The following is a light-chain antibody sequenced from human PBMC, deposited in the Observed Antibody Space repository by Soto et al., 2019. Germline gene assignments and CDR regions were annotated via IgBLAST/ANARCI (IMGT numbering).Light chain of an antibody. CDR3: CSYAGSSTL. CDR1: SSDVGGYNF. Sequence: QSALTQPRSVSGSPGQSVTISCTGTSSDVGGYNFVYWYQQYPGKVPKLIIYDVSQRPSGVPDRFSASKSDNTASLTISGLQAEDEADYYCCSYAGSSTLFGGGTKLTAL. CDR2: DVS. V-gene: IGLV2-11*01. J-gene: IGLJ2*01.